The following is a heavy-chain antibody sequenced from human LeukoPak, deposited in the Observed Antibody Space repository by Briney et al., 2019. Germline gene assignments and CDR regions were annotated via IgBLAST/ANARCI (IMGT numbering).Heavy chain of an antibody. CDR2: IYYSGST. V-gene: IGHV4-39*07. CDR3: ARVEDGYNYFDY. J-gene: IGHJ4*02. CDR1: GGSISSSSYY. Sequence: SETLSLTCTVSGGSISSSSYYWGWIRQPPGKGLEWIGSIYYSGSTNYNPSLKSRVTISVDTSKNQFSLKLSSVTAADTAIYYCARVEDGYNYFDYWGQGTLVTVSS. D-gene: IGHD5-12*01.